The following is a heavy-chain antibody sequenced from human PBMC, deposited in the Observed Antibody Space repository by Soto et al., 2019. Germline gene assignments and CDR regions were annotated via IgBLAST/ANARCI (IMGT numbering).Heavy chain of an antibody. V-gene: IGHV3-43D*04. CDR1: GFTFNDYA. CDR3: AKDLDSDGYSYYIDY. CDR2: ISWDGENE. Sequence: PGGSLRLSCAASGFTFNDYAMHWVRQAPGKGLEWVSLISWDGENEFYAASVKGRFTISRDNSNDILYLQMNSLRGEDSALYYCAKDLDSDGYSYYIDYWGQGTLVTVSS. D-gene: IGHD3-10*01. J-gene: IGHJ4*02.